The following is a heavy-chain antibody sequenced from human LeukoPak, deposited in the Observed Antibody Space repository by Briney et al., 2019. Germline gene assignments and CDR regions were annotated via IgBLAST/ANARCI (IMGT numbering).Heavy chain of an antibody. V-gene: IGHV3-11*01. CDR1: GFTFGDYY. CDR3: ARDVRGRTPLKLGMKWFDP. Sequence: NAGGSLRLSCAASGFTFGDYYMSWIRQVPGKGLEWLAYISDSGDTRKYADSVTGRFTISRDNAKNSVFLQMNSLRADDSGVYYCARDVRGRTPLKLGMKWFDPWGRGTRVTVSS. D-gene: IGHD7-27*01. J-gene: IGHJ5*02. CDR2: ISDSGDTR.